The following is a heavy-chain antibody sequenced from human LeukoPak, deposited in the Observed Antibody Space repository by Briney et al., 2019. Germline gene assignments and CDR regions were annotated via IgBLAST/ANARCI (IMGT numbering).Heavy chain of an antibody. CDR3: ARARLYYYYGMDV. CDR2: IYYSGSN. V-gene: IGHV4-30-4*01. J-gene: IGHJ6*02. Sequence: PSETLSLTCTVSGGSISSGDYYWSWIRQPPGKGLEWIGYIYYSGSNYYNPSLKSRVTISVDTSKNQFSLKLSSVTAADTAVYYCARARLYYYYGMDVWGQGTTVTVSS. CDR1: GGSISSGDYY.